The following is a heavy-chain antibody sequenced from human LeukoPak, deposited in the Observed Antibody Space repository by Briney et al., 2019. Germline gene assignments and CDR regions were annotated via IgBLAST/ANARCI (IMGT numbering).Heavy chain of an antibody. V-gene: IGHV3-53*01. CDR1: GFTVSTNY. Sequence: GGFLRLSCAASGFTVSTNYMAWVRQPPGKGLEWVSVIFGGGGTYYAGSVRGRFTISRDNSQNTLFLQMNSLRAEDTAVYYCASWPGAWYGEDYWGQGTRVTVSS. CDR3: ASWPGAWYGEDY. CDR2: IFGGGGT. D-gene: IGHD3-10*01. J-gene: IGHJ4*02.